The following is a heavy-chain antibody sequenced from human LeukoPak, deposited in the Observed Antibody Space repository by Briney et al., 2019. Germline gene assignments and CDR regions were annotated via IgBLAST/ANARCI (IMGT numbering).Heavy chain of an antibody. V-gene: IGHV5-51*01. J-gene: IGHJ4*02. D-gene: IGHD2-2*01. Sequence: GESLKISCKGSGYSFTSYWIGWVRQMPGKGLEWMGIIYPGDSDTRYSPSFQGQVTISADKSISTAYLQWSSLKASDTAMYCCARLGYCSSTSCYPGGRVPYYFDYWGQGTLVTVSS. CDR3: ARLGYCSSTSCYPGGRVPYYFDY. CDR2: IYPGDSDT. CDR1: GYSFTSYW.